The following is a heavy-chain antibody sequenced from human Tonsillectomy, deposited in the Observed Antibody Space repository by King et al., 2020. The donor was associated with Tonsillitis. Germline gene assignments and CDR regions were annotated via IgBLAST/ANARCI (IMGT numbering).Heavy chain of an antibody. CDR3: ARGKRSSGYYYDYYYYMDV. CDR2: INSDESST. CDR1: GFTFSSYW. Sequence: VQLVESGGGLVQPGGSLRLSCAASGFTFSSYWMHWVRQAPGKGLVWVSRINSDESSTSYADSVKGRFTISRDNAKNTLYLQMNSRRAEDTAVYYCARGKRSSGYYYDYYYYMDVWGKGTTVTVSS. D-gene: IGHD3-22*01. V-gene: IGHV3-74*01. J-gene: IGHJ6*03.